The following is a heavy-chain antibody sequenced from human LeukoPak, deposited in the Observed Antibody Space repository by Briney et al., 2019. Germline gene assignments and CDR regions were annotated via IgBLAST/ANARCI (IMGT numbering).Heavy chain of an antibody. V-gene: IGHV3-64D*06. D-gene: IGHD2-15*01. CDR2: ISTNGGST. Sequence: PGGSLRLSCATSGFTFSSYAMHWVRQAPGKGLEYVSAISTNGGSTYYADSVKGRFTISRDNSKNTLYLQMSSLRAEDTAVYYCVPLGYCSGTSCPHYWGQGALVAVSS. J-gene: IGHJ4*02. CDR3: VPLGYCSGTSCPHY. CDR1: GFTFSSYA.